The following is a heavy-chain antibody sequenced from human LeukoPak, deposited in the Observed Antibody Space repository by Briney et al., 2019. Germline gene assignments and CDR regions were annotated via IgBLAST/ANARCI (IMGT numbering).Heavy chain of an antibody. CDR1: GGSFSGYY. Sequence: SETLSLTCAVYGGSFSGYYWSWIRQPPGKGLEWIGEINRGGSTNYNPSLKSRVTISVDTSKNQFSLKLSSVTAADTAVYYCARGGDIVVVPAAIWGQGTLVTVSS. V-gene: IGHV4-34*01. J-gene: IGHJ4*02. D-gene: IGHD2-2*01. CDR3: ARGGDIVVVPAAI. CDR2: INRGGST.